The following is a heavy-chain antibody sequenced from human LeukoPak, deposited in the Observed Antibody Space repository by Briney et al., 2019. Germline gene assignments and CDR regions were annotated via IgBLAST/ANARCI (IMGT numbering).Heavy chain of an antibody. CDR3: ARDRHYYGSGSYYRRFDY. Sequence: PGGSLRLSCAASGFTFSTYNMNWVRQAPGKGLEWVSYISSSGSSIYYADSVKGRFTISRDNAKNSLYLQMNGLRAEDTAVYYCARDRHYYGSGSYYRRFDYWGQGTLVTVSS. CDR2: ISSSGSSI. V-gene: IGHV3-48*01. CDR1: GFTFSTYN. D-gene: IGHD3-10*01. J-gene: IGHJ4*02.